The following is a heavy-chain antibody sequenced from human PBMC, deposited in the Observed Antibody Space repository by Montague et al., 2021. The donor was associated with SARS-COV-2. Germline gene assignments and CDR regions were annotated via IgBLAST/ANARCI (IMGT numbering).Heavy chain of an antibody. CDR1: GDSVSSNSAA. V-gene: IGHV6-1*01. Sequence: CAISGDSVSSNSAAWNWIRQSPSRGLEWLGRTYYRSKWYNDYAVSVKSRITINPDTSKNQFSLQLNSVTPEDTAVDYCARDDPYCTNGVCYTGNWFDPWGQGTLVTVSS. J-gene: IGHJ5*02. D-gene: IGHD2-8*01. CDR3: ARDDPYCTNGVCYTGNWFDP. CDR2: TYYRSKWYN.